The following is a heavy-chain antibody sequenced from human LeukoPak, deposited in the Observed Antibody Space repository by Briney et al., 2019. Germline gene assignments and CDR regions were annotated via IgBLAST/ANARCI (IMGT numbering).Heavy chain of an antibody. D-gene: IGHD3-3*01. CDR3: ARRWLTGLRFLEWLLSYYYYYMDV. V-gene: IGHV5-51*01. CDR1: GYSFTSYW. Sequence: GESLKISCKGSGYSFTSYWIGWVRQMPGKGLEWMGIIYPGDSDTRYSPSFQGQVTISADKSISTAYLQWSSLKASDTAMYYCARRWLTGLRFLEWLLSYYYYYMDVWGKGTTVTVSS. CDR2: IYPGDSDT. J-gene: IGHJ6*03.